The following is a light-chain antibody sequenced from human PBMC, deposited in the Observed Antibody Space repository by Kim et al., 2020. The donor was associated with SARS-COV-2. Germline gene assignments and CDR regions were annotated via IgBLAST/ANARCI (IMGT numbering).Light chain of an antibody. Sequence: SSELTQDPAVSVALGQTVKITCQSDSLRNSYASWYQQKPGQATQLVVYEKNDRPAGIPDRFSGSSSGNTASLTITGAQAEDEANYYWHSRVSFTKEYFFGPGTKVTVL. CDR1: SLRNSY. CDR2: EKN. CDR3: HSRVSFTKEYF. J-gene: IGLJ1*01. V-gene: IGLV3-19*01.